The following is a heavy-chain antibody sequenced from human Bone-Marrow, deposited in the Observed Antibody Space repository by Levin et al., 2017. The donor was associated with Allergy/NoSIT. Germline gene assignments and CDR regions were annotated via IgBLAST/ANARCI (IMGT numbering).Heavy chain of an antibody. CDR1: GDSISPYY. CDR2: ISYTGRP. CDR3: ARSRYADYVDY. V-gene: IGHV4-59*01. J-gene: IGHJ4*02. Sequence: SCTVSGDSISPYYWSWIRQPPGKGLEWMGYISYTGRPNYSPSLKSRVSMSLDTSKNQFSLQLRSVTAADTAVYYCARSRYADYVDYWGQGTQVTVSS. D-gene: IGHD2-2*01.